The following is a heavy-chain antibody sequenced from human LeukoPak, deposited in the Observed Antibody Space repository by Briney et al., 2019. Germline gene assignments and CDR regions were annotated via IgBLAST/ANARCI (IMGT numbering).Heavy chain of an antibody. CDR1: GFTSSNYA. D-gene: IGHD2-15*01. CDR2: ISGSGADT. CDR3: AKELRRSPTYYFDY. V-gene: IGHV3-23*01. J-gene: IGHJ4*02. Sequence: GGSLRLSCAASGFTSSNYAMNWVRQAPGKGLEWVSAISGSGADTYYADSVKGRFTVSRDNSKNTLYLQMNSLRAEDTAIYFCAKELRRSPTYYFDYWGQGTLVTVSS.